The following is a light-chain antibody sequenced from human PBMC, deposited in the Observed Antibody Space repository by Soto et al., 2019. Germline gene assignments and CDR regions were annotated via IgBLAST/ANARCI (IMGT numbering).Light chain of an antibody. CDR2: AAS. J-gene: IGKJ1*01. CDR3: EKYNSAPRT. V-gene: IGKV1-27*01. CDR1: QGISNY. Sequence: DIQMTQSPSSLSASVGDRVTITCRARQGISNYLAWYQQKPGKVPKVLIYAASTFQSGVPSRFIGSGSWTDFTLTTSSLQTAGVATYYYEKYNSAPRTCGQGTKVEVK.